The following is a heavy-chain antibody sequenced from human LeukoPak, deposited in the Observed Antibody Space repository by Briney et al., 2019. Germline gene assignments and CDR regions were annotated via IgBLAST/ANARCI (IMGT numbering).Heavy chain of an antibody. V-gene: IGHV4-38-2*02. D-gene: IGHD3-10*01. CDR1: GYSISSGYY. CDR2: IYHSGST. J-gene: IGHJ3*01. Sequence: SETLSLTCTVSGYSISSGYYWGWIRQPPGKGLEWIGSIYHSGSTYYNPSLKSRVTISVDTSKNQFSLKLSSVTAADTAVYYCARDRTGRAVWGQGTMVTVSS. CDR3: ARDRTGRAV.